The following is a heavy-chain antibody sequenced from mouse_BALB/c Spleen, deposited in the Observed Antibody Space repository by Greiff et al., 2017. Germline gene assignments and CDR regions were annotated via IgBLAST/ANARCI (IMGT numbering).Heavy chain of an antibody. D-gene: IGHD3-1*01. J-gene: IGHJ2*01. Sequence: EVQVVESGGGLVKPGGSLKLSCAASVFTFSSYAMSWVRQTPEKRLEWVASISSGGSTYYPDSVKGRFTISRDNARNILYLQISSLRSEDTAMYYCARDGLSFDYWGQGTTLTVSS. V-gene: IGHV5-6-5*01. CDR2: ISSGGST. CDR3: ARDGLSFDY. CDR1: VFTFSSYA.